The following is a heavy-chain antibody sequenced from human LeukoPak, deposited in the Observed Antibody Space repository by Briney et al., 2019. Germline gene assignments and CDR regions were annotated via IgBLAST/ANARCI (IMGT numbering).Heavy chain of an antibody. V-gene: IGHV1-46*01. J-gene: IGHJ4*02. Sequence: ASVKVSCKASGYTFTSYYMHWVRQAPGQGLEWMGIINPSGGSTSYAQKFLGRVTTTTDTSTSTAYMELKSLRSDDTAVYYCARDWWYCSSTSCYTLFDYWGQGTLVTVSS. CDR3: ARDWWYCSSTSCYTLFDY. D-gene: IGHD2-2*02. CDR2: INPSGGST. CDR1: GYTFTSYY.